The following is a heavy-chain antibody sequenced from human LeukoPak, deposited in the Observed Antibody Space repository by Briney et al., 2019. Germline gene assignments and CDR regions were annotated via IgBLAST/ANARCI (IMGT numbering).Heavy chain of an antibody. D-gene: IGHD5-12*01. V-gene: IGHV1-2*02. Sequence: ASVKVSCKASGYTFTGYYMHWVRQAPGQGLEWMGWINPNSGGTNYAQKFQGRVTMTRDTSISTAYMELSRLSSDDTAVYYCATIRYSGYQFDSWGQGTLVTVSS. CDR1: GYTFTGYY. J-gene: IGHJ4*02. CDR2: INPNSGGT. CDR3: ATIRYSGYQFDS.